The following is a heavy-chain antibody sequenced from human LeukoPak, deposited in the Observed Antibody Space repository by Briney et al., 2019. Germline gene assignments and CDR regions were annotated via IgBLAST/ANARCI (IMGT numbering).Heavy chain of an antibody. J-gene: IGHJ4*02. CDR3: ATGAGRVGGDD. CDR1: GFTLSSSA. V-gene: IGHV3-21*05. D-gene: IGHD1-26*01. Sequence: GGSLRLSCAASGFTLSSSAMNWVRQAPGKGLEWLSYISGSGGDINYADSVKGRFTISRDNAKNSLYLQMNSLRAEDTAVYYCATGAGRVGGDDWGQGTLVTVSS. CDR2: ISGSGGDI.